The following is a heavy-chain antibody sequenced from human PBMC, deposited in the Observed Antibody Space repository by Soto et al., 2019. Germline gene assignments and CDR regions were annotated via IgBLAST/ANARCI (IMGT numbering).Heavy chain of an antibody. Sequence: QAQLMQSGAEVKKPGSSVKVSCKACGGTFSGYAINWVRQAPGQGLERMGGIIPLLGITDYGQKFQGRITIAADESTGTAYMDLRGLRSEDTAVYYCARDPRSITGTTSSEDFQHWGQGTLVSVSS. J-gene: IGHJ1*01. D-gene: IGHD1-20*01. CDR1: GGTFSGYA. CDR2: IIPLLGIT. V-gene: IGHV1-69*01. CDR3: ARDPRSITGTTSSEDFQH.